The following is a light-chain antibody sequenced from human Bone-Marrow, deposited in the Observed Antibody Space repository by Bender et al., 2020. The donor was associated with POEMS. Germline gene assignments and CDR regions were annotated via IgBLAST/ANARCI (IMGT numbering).Light chain of an antibody. V-gene: IGLV1-44*01. CDR2: SEN. J-gene: IGLJ3*02. CDR3: AAWEAGLSGGV. Sequence: QSVLTQPPSASGTPGQRVTISCSGSNSNIGTNAVNWYQQFPGTAPKLLIYSENQRPSGVPDRFYAFKSGTSASLAISGLQSEDEADYYCAAWEAGLSGGVFGGGTKLTV. CDR1: NSNIGTNA.